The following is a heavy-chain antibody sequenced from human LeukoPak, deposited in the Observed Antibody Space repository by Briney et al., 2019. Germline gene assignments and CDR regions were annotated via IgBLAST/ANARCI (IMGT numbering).Heavy chain of an antibody. Sequence: GASVKVSCKASGYTFTSYGISWVRQAPGQGLEWMGWISAYNGNTNYAQKLQGRGTMTTDTSTSTAYMELRSLRSDDTAVYYCARLHDSSGYGYAFDIWGQGTMVTVSS. CDR1: GYTFTSYG. D-gene: IGHD3-22*01. CDR2: ISAYNGNT. CDR3: ARLHDSSGYGYAFDI. J-gene: IGHJ3*02. V-gene: IGHV1-18*01.